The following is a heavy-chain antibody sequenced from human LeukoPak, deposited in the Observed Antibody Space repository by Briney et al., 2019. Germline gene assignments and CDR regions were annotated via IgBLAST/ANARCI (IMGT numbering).Heavy chain of an antibody. V-gene: IGHV1-18*01. D-gene: IGHD6-13*01. Sequence: GASVKVSCKASGYTFTSYGISWVRQAPEQGLEWMGWISAYNGNTNYAQKLQGRVTMTTDTSTSTAHMELRSLRSDDTAVYYCARLGSSWSSDPYWGQGTLVTVSS. CDR3: ARLGSSWSSDPY. J-gene: IGHJ4*02. CDR2: ISAYNGNT. CDR1: GYTFTSYG.